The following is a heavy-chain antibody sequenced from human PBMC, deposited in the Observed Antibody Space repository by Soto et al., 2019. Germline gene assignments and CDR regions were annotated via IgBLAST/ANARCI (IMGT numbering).Heavy chain of an antibody. Sequence: EVQLLESGGGLVQPGGSLRLSCAASGFTFRSYDLSWVRQAPGKGLEWVSGIRASGGGTDYADSVKGRFIIFRDTSKDTLYLQMNSLRAEDTAVYYCEKVNWAQGRNYWGQGTLVTVSS. CDR2: IRASGGGT. D-gene: IGHD7-27*01. J-gene: IGHJ4*02. CDR1: GFTFRSYD. V-gene: IGHV3-23*01. CDR3: EKVNWAQGRNY.